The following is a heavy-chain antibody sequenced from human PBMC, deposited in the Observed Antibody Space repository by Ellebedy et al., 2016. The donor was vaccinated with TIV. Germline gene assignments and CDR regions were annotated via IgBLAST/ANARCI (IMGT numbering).Heavy chain of an antibody. CDR1: GFTFSAYW. Sequence: GGSLRLXXAASGFTFSAYWMHWVRQAPGKGLEWVANIKEEGSTKYYVDSVKGRFTISRDNAKNSLYLQMNSLRAEDTAVYYCARAIGAGDGTWGQGALVTVSS. J-gene: IGHJ5*02. V-gene: IGHV3-7*01. CDR3: ARAIGAGDGT. D-gene: IGHD2-15*01. CDR2: IKEEGSTK.